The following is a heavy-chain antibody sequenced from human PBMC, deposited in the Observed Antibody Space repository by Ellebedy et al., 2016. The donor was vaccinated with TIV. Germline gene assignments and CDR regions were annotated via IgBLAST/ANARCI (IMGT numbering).Heavy chain of an antibody. CDR2: IYYSGGT. CDR3: ARHGTGAAVEFDY. J-gene: IGHJ4*02. V-gene: IGHV4-39*01. Sequence: SETLSLTXTVSGGSISSSRYHWGWIRQPPGKGLEWLGTIYYSGGTYYNPSLRSRATMSVDTSKNQFSLILSSVTASDTAMYYCARHGTGAAVEFDYWGQGSLVTVSS. D-gene: IGHD6-19*01. CDR1: GGSISSSRYH.